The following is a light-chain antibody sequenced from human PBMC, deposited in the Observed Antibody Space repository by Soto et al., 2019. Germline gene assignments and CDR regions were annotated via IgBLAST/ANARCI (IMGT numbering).Light chain of an antibody. CDR2: GNS. CDR3: QSYDSRRGV. Sequence: QTVVTQPPSVSGAPGQRVTISCTGSSSNIGAGYDVHWYQQLPGTAPKLLIYGNSNRPSGVPDRFSGSKSGTSASLAITGLQAEDEADYYCQSYDSRRGVFGTGTKVTVL. V-gene: IGLV1-40*01. J-gene: IGLJ1*01. CDR1: SSNIGAGYD.